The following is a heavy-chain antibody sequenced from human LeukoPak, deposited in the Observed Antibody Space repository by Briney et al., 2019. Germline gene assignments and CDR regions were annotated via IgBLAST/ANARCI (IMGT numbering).Heavy chain of an antibody. Sequence: PSETLSLTCTVSGGSIGSGTYYWTWLRQPAGKGLEWIGRFYTGGSTNYNPSLRSRVSISLDMSKNQFTLKMSSVTAADTAVYYCVRVPTTVDNYYMDVWGQGTLVTVSS. CDR1: GGSIGSGTYY. J-gene: IGHJ4*02. D-gene: IGHD4-11*01. CDR2: FYTGGST. V-gene: IGHV4-61*02. CDR3: VRVPTTVDNYYMDV.